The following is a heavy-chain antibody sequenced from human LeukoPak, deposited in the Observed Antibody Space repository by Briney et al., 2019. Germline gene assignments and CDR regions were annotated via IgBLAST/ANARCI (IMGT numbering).Heavy chain of an antibody. D-gene: IGHD6-6*01. CDR2: ISAYNGNT. CDR1: GYTFTSYG. J-gene: IGHJ4*02. V-gene: IGHV1-18*04. Sequence: ASVKVSCKASGYTFTSYGISWVRQAPGQGLEWMGWISAYNGNTNYAQKLQGRVTMTRNTSISTAYMELSSLRSEDTAVYYCARGPGSSSFWGQGTLVTVSS. CDR3: ARGPGSSSF.